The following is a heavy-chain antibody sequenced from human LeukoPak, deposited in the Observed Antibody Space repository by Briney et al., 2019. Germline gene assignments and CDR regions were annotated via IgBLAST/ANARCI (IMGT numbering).Heavy chain of an antibody. J-gene: IGHJ6*03. Sequence: SETLSLTCAVYGGSFSGYYWSWIRQPPGKGLEWIGEINHSGSTNYNPSLKSRVTISVDTSKNQFSLKLSSVTAADTAVYYCARDLYYYGSGGYYYYYMDVWGKGTTVTISS. V-gene: IGHV4-34*01. D-gene: IGHD3-10*01. CDR1: GGSFSGYY. CDR3: ARDLYYYGSGGYYYYYMDV. CDR2: INHSGST.